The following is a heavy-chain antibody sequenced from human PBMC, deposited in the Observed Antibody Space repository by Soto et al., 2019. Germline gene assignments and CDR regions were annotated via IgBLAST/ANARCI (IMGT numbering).Heavy chain of an antibody. CDR3: ARDPSYYGMDV. J-gene: IGHJ6*02. V-gene: IGHV1-3*01. CDR2: INAGNGNT. CDR1: GYTFPNYV. Sequence: SVKVSCKTSGYTFPNYVIHWVRQAPGQRLEWMGWINAGNGNTKYSQKFQDRVTITRDTSATTAYMELSSLRSEDTAVYYCARDPSYYGMDVWGQGTTVTVAS.